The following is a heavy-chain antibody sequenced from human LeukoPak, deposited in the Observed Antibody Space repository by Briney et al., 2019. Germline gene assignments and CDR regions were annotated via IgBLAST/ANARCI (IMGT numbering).Heavy chain of an antibody. CDR3: AKDLLVVPAAIPDY. V-gene: IGHV3-30*18. CDR1: GFTFSSYG. CDR2: ISYDGSNK. J-gene: IGHJ4*02. D-gene: IGHD2-2*01. Sequence: PGRSLRLSCAASGFTFSSYGMHWVRQAPGKGLECVAVISYDGSNKYYADSVKGRFTISRDNSKNTLYLQMNSLRAEDTAVYYCAKDLLVVPAAIPDYWGQGTLVTVSS.